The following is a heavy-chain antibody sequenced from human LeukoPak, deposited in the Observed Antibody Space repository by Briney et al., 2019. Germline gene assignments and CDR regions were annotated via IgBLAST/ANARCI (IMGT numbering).Heavy chain of an antibody. V-gene: IGHV4-34*01. CDR3: ARQTTSPVDYFDY. CDR2: INHSGST. J-gene: IGHJ4*02. CDR1: GGSFSGNY. Sequence: PSETLSLTCAVYGGSFSGNYWSWIRQPPGKGLEWIGEINHSGSTNYNPSLKSRVTISVDTSKKQFSLKLSSVTAADTAVYYRARQTTSPVDYFDYWGQGTLVTVSS. D-gene: IGHD4-23*01.